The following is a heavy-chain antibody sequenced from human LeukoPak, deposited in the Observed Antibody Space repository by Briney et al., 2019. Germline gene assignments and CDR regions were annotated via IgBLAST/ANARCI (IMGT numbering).Heavy chain of an antibody. V-gene: IGHV3-23*01. D-gene: IGHD3-10*01. CDR2: ISGSGGST. CDR1: GFTFSSYV. CDR3: AKGLWDYYGSGIMYYTMDV. Sequence: PGGSLRLSCAASGFTFSSYVMTWVRQAPGKGLEWVSAISGSGGSTYYADSVKGRFTISRDNSKNTLYPQMNSLRAEDTAVYYCAKGLWDYYGSGIMYYTMDVWGQGTSVTVSS. J-gene: IGHJ6*02.